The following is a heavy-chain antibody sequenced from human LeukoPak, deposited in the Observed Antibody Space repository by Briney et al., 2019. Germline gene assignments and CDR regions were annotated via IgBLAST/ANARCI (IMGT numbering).Heavy chain of an antibody. J-gene: IGHJ4*02. CDR1: GGSFSGYY. CDR2: IFHSGST. D-gene: IGHD3-10*01. Sequence: PSETLSLTCAVYGGSFSGYYWSWIRQPPGKGLEWIGQIFHSGSTSYSPSLKSRVTISVDKSKNQFSLKLSSVTAADTAVYYCARRSLKGLLWFGELLWDYWGQGTLVTVSS. CDR3: ARRSLKGLLWFGELLWDY. V-gene: IGHV4-34*12.